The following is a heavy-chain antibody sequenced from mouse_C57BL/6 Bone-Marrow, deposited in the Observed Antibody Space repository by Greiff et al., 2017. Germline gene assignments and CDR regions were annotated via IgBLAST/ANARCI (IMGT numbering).Heavy chain of an antibody. D-gene: IGHD2-10*02. Sequence: QVQLKESGPGLVAPSQSLSITCTVSGFSLTSYAISWVRQPPGKGLEWLGVIWNGGGTNYNSALKSSLSLSKDNSKSHVCLKMNSLQTDDTARYYCARKYGNLDYWGQGTTLTVSS. CDR1: GFSLTSYA. V-gene: IGHV2-9-1*01. CDR3: ARKYGNLDY. CDR2: IWNGGGT. J-gene: IGHJ2*01.